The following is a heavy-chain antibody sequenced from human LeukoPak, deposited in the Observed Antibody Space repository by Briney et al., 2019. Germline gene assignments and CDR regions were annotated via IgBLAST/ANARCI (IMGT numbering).Heavy chain of an antibody. V-gene: IGHV3-53*01. D-gene: IGHD1-26*01. Sequence: PGGSLRLSCAASGFTVSSNDMSWVRQAPGKGLEWVSVIYNGDNTYYADSVKGRFTISRDNSKNTLYLQMNSLTAEDTAVYYCARDPAPRVGGLANWGQGTLVTVSS. CDR2: IYNGDNT. CDR1: GFTVSSND. CDR3: ARDPAPRVGGLAN. J-gene: IGHJ4*02.